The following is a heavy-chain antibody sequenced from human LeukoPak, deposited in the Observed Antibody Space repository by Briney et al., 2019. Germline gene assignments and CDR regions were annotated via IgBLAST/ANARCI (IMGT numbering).Heavy chain of an antibody. CDR1: GFTFSSYA. CDR2: ISYDGSNK. V-gene: IGHV3-30-3*01. CDR3: ARVYRAGPYYYYYGMDV. D-gene: IGHD1-26*01. J-gene: IGHJ6*02. Sequence: GRSLRLSCAASGFTFSSYAMHWVRQAPGKGLVWVAVISYDGSNKYYADSVKGRFTISRNNSKSTLYLQMNSLRAEDTAVYYCARVYRAGPYYYYYGMDVWGQGTTVTVSS.